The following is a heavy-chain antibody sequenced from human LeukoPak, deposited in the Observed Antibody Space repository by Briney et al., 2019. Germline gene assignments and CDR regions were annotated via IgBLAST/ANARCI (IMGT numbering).Heavy chain of an antibody. CDR1: GYTLTELS. CDR2: FDPEDGET. J-gene: IGHJ5*02. Sequence: ASVKVSCKVSGYTLTELSMHWVRQAPGKGLEWMGGFDPEDGETIYAQKFQGRVTMTEDTSTDTAYMELSSLRSEDTAVYYCATGHIYCSGGSCRNWFDPWGQGTLVTVPS. CDR3: ATGHIYCSGGSCRNWFDP. V-gene: IGHV1-24*01. D-gene: IGHD2-15*01.